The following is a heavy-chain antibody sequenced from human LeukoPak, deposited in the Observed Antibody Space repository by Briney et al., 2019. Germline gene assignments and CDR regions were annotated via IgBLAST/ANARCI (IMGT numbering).Heavy chain of an antibody. Sequence: SVKVSCKASGGTFSSYAISWVRQAPGQGLEWMGGIIPIFGTANYAQKFQGRVTITTDESTSTAYMELSSLRSEDTAVYYCASGCSGGSCYGVDWFDPWGQGTLVTVSS. CDR2: IIPIFGTA. V-gene: IGHV1-69*05. CDR3: ASGCSGGSCYGVDWFDP. CDR1: GGTFSSYA. D-gene: IGHD2-15*01. J-gene: IGHJ5*02.